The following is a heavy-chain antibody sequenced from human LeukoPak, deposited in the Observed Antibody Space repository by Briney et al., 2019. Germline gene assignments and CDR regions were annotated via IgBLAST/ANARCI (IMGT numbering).Heavy chain of an antibody. Sequence: ASVKVSCKASGYTFTSYGISWVRQAPEQGLEWMGWISAYNGNTNYAQKLQGRVTMTTDTSTSTAYMELRSLRSDDTAVYYCARGVSHYDILTDLDYWGQGTPVTVSS. J-gene: IGHJ4*02. CDR2: ISAYNGNT. V-gene: IGHV1-18*04. CDR1: GYTFTSYG. D-gene: IGHD3-9*01. CDR3: ARGVSHYDILTDLDY.